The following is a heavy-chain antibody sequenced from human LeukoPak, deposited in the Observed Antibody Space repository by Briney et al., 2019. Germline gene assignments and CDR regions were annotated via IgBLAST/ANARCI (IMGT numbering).Heavy chain of an antibody. CDR1: GFSLSTSGMC. Sequence: SGPTLVNPTQTLTLTCTFSGFSLSTSGMCVSWIRQPPGKALEWLARIDWDDDKYYSTSLKTRLTISKDTSKNQVVLTMTNMDPVDTAMYYCARGIVGASKPTPFDAFDIWGQGTMVTVSS. CDR2: IDWDDDK. V-gene: IGHV2-70*11. D-gene: IGHD1-26*01. CDR3: ARGIVGASKPTPFDAFDI. J-gene: IGHJ3*02.